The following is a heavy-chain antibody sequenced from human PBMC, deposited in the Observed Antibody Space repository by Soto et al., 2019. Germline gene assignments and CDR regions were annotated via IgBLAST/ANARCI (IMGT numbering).Heavy chain of an antibody. Sequence: SETLSLTCAVYGGSFSGYYWSWIRQPPGKGLEWIGEINHSGSTNYNPSLKSRVTISVDTSKNQFSLKLSSVTATDTAVYYCARQDSSGYGFDYWGQGTLVTV. CDR1: GGSFSGYY. V-gene: IGHV4-34*01. CDR2: INHSGST. D-gene: IGHD3-22*01. CDR3: ARQDSSGYGFDY. J-gene: IGHJ4*02.